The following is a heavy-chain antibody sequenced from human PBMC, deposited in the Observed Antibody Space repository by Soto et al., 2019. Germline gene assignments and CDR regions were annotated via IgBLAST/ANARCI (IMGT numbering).Heavy chain of an antibody. CDR1: GGSFSGYY. D-gene: IGHD2-2*01. CDR2: INHSGST. V-gene: IGHV4-34*01. CDR3: AMCKIVVVPAAINTQGGYYYYYYGMDV. J-gene: IGHJ6*02. Sequence: PSETLSLTCAVYGGSFSGYYWSWIRQPPGKGLEWIGEINHSGSTNYNPSLKSRVTISVDTSKNQFSLKLSSVTAADTAVYYCAMCKIVVVPAAINTQGGYYYYYYGMDVWGQGTTVTVSS.